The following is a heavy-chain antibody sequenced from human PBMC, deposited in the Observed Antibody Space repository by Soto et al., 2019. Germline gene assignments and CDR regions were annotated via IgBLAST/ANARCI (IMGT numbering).Heavy chain of an antibody. Sequence: QVQLVQSVAEVKKPGASVKVSWKASGYTFTGYYMHWVRQAPGQVLEWMGWINPNSGGTNYAQKFQGWVTITSDTSISTAYMEPRRLPAGYTAAYSCTRASPSAYSCGGDCYSYLMDNWRQGTRVTVAS. CDR3: TRASPSAYSCGGDCYSYLMDN. J-gene: IGHJ1*01. V-gene: IGHV1-2*04. D-gene: IGHD2-21*02. CDR1: GYTFTGYY. CDR2: INPNSGGT.